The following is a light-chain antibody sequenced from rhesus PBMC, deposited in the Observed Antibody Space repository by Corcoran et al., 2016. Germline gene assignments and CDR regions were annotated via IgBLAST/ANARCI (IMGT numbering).Light chain of an antibody. CDR1: QGISSW. CDR3: QQNSRSPYS. J-gene: IGKJ2*01. CDR2: KAS. Sequence: DIQMTQSPSSLSASVGDTVTITCHASQGISSWLAWYQQKPGKAPNLRIDKASSLQSGVPSRFSGSGSGTDFTLTISSLQSEDFETYYCQQNSRSPYSFGQGTKVEIK. V-gene: IGKV1-22*01.